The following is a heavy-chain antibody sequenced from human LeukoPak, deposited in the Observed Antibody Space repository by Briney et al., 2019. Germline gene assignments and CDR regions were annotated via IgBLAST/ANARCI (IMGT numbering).Heavy chain of an antibody. CDR3: ARDTLSHYYDSSGYYSS. CDR1: GYTFTSYY. V-gene: IGHV1-46*01. D-gene: IGHD3-22*01. CDR2: INPSGGST. J-gene: IGHJ5*02. Sequence: WASVKVSCKASGYTFTSYYMHWVRQAPGLGLEWMGKINPSGGSTSYAQKFQGRVTMTRDTSTSTVYMELSSLRSEDTAVYYCARDTLSHYYDSSGYYSSWGQGTLVTVSS.